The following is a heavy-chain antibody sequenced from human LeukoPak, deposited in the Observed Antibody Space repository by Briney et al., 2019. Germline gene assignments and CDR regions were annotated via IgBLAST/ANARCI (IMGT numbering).Heavy chain of an antibody. Sequence: SETLSLTCTVSGGSISSYYWSWIRQPPGKGLEWIGYIYYSGSTNYNPSLKSRVTISVDTSKNQFSLKLSSVTAADTAVYYCARGDSSSTYDYWGQGTLVTVSS. D-gene: IGHD6-6*01. J-gene: IGHJ4*02. V-gene: IGHV4-59*01. CDR1: GGSISSYY. CDR2: IYYSGST. CDR3: ARGDSSSTYDY.